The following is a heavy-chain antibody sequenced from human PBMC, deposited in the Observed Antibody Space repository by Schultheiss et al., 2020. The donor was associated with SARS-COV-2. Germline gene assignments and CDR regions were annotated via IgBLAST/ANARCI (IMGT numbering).Heavy chain of an antibody. CDR1: GGSISSYY. V-gene: IGHV4-59*08. J-gene: IGHJ4*02. Sequence: SETLSLTCTVSGGSISSYYWSWIRQPPGKGLDWIGYIYYSGSTNYNPSLKSRVTISVDTSKNQFSLKLSSVTAADTAVYYCARGRYSNSPYFDYWGQGTLVTVSS. CDR2: IYYSGST. D-gene: IGHD4-11*01. CDR3: ARGRYSNSPYFDY.